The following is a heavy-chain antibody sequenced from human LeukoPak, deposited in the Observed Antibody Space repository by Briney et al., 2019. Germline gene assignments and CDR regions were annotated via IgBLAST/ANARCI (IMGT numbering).Heavy chain of an antibody. J-gene: IGHJ4*02. V-gene: IGHV3-23*01. D-gene: IGHD5-12*01. Sequence: PGGSLSLSCAASGFTFSNYGMNWVRQAPGKGLEWVSAISGSGGSTYYADSVKGRFTISRDNSKNTLYLQMNSLRAEDTAVYYCAKAFGGYSGYDPIYFDYWGQGTLVTVSS. CDR1: GFTFSNYG. CDR3: AKAFGGYSGYDPIYFDY. CDR2: ISGSGGST.